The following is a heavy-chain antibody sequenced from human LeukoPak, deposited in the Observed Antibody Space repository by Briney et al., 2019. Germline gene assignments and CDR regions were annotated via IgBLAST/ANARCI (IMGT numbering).Heavy chain of an antibody. CDR3: AKGTNWAFDP. Sequence: PGGSLRLSCAASGFTFSSYSMNWVRQAPGKGLEWVSSISSSSSYIYYADSVKGRFTISRDSSKNTLFLQMNSLRADDTAVYYCAKGTNWAFDPWGRGTLVNVYS. D-gene: IGHD1-1*01. CDR2: ISSSSSYI. V-gene: IGHV3-21*01. J-gene: IGHJ5*02. CDR1: GFTFSSYS.